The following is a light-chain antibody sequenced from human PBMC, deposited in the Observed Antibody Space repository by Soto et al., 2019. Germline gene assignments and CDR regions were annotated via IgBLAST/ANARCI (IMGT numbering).Light chain of an antibody. CDR2: DVS. Sequence: QSALTQPASVSGSPGQSITISCTGTSSDVGLYNYVSWYQQHPGKAPKLLIYDVSDRPSGVSNRFSGSKSGSTASLTISGLQAEDEADYYCCSYAGSSSVVFGGGTKLTVL. CDR3: CSYAGSSSVV. J-gene: IGLJ2*01. V-gene: IGLV2-14*03. CDR1: SSDVGLYNY.